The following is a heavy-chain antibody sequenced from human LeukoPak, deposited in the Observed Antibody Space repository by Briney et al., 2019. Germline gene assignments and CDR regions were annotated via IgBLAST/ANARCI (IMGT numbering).Heavy chain of an antibody. J-gene: IGHJ4*02. V-gene: IGHV3-48*04. D-gene: IGHD6-13*01. CDR3: AKDASPFIAAAVTGGFDY. Sequence: GGSLRLSCAASSGFTFSEYTMNWVRQAPGKGLEWISYISSDGGTRFYADSVKGRFTISRDNAKNSLYLQMNSLRAEDTALYYCAKDASPFIAAAVTGGFDYWGQGTLVTVSS. CDR1: GFTFSEYT. CDR2: ISSDGGTR.